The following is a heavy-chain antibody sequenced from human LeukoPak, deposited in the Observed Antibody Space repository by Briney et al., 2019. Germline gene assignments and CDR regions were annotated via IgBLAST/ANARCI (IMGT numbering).Heavy chain of an antibody. Sequence: GGSLRLSCAASGFTFSNYWMHWVRQVPGKGLVWVSRINDDGSATFYADSVKGRFTISRDNAKNTLFLQMNSLSAEDTALYYCAREILAPGKTHDYWGQGTLVTVSS. CDR2: INDDGSAT. V-gene: IGHV3-74*01. CDR3: AREILAPGKTHDY. J-gene: IGHJ4*02. CDR1: GFTFSNYW.